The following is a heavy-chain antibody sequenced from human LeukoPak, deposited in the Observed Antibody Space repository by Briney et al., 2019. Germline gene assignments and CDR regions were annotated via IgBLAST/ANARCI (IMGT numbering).Heavy chain of an antibody. CDR3: ARVLVYCGGDCYDFDY. V-gene: IGHV4-59*01. CDR1: GGSISSYF. D-gene: IGHD2-21*02. J-gene: IGHJ4*02. CDR2: TYCSGST. Sequence: PSETLSLTCTVSGGSISSYFWSWIRQPPRKGLEWIGYTYCSGSTNSIPYLKTRVPLSVDTSKKQFSLKLSSVTAAGTAVYYCARVLVYCGGDCYDFDYWGQGTLVTVSS.